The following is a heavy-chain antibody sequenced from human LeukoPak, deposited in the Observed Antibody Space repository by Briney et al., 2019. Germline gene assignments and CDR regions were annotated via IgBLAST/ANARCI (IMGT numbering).Heavy chain of an antibody. J-gene: IGHJ6*02. Sequence: GASVKVSCKASGYTLTSYGISWVRQAPGQGLEWMGWISAYNGNTNYAQKLQGRVTMTTDASTSTAYMELRSLGSDDTAVYYCARDGGYGRRYYHHYGMEVWGQETTVTVSS. V-gene: IGHV1-18*01. CDR2: ISAYNGNT. D-gene: IGHD5-18*01. CDR3: ARDGGYGRRYYHHYGMEV. CDR1: GYTLTSYG.